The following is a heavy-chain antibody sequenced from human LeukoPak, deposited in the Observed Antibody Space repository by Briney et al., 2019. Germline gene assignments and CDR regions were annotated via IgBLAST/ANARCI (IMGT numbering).Heavy chain of an antibody. J-gene: IGHJ4*02. CDR1: GYTFTSYG. D-gene: IGHD3-22*01. CDR3: AREDYYDSSGYSDY. CDR2: ISAYNGNT. V-gene: IGHV1-18*01. Sequence: ASVKVSCKASGYTFTSYGISWVRQAPGQGPEWMGWISAYNGNTNYAQKLQGRVTMTTDTSTSTAYMELRSLRSDDTAVYYCAREDYYDSSGYSDYWGQGTLVTVSS.